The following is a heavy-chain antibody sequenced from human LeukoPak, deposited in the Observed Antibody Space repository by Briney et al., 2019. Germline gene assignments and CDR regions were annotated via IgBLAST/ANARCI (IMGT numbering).Heavy chain of an antibody. CDR2: IIPILGIA. V-gene: IGHV1-69*04. CDR1: GGTFSSYA. Sequence: SVKVSCKASGGTFSSYAISWVRQAPGQGLEWMGRIIPILGIANYAQKFQGRVTITADKSTSTAYMELSSLRSEDTAVYYCAREGCVLWLGELSGDWYFDLWGRGTLVTVSS. CDR3: AREGCVLWLGELSGDWYFDL. D-gene: IGHD3-10*01. J-gene: IGHJ2*01.